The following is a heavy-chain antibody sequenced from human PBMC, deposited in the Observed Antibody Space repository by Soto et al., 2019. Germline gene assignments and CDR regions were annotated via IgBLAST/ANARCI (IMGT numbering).Heavy chain of an antibody. CDR2: INAGNGNT. J-gene: IGHJ4*02. D-gene: IGHD3-22*01. Sequence: ASVKVSCKASGYTFTSYAMHWVRQAPGQRLEWMGWINAGNGNTKYSQKFQGRVTITRDTSASTAYMELSSLRSEDTAVYYCARGWSSGYYYLGVSTGYEFDYWGQGTLVTVSS. CDR3: ARGWSSGYYYLGVSTGYEFDY. V-gene: IGHV1-3*01. CDR1: GYTFTSYA.